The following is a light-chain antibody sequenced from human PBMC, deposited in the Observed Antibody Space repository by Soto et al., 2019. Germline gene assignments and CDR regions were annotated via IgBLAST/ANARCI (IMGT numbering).Light chain of an antibody. J-gene: IGLJ2*01. CDR1: SSDIGAYNF. CDR2: DVN. CDR3: TSWTTSTTMI. Sequence: QSVLTQPASVSGSPGQSITISCTGTSSDIGAYNFVSWYQQHPGKAPKLMHYDVNIRLLGVSNRFSGSKSGNTYYLTISGLQAEDEADYYCTSWTTSTTMICGGRTKMAVL. V-gene: IGLV2-14*03.